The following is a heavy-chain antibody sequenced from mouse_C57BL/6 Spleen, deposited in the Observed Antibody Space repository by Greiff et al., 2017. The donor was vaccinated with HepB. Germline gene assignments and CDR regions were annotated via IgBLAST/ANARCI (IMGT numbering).Heavy chain of an antibody. CDR3: AGIYYDYDGYAMDY. D-gene: IGHD2-4*01. Sequence: VQLKESGPELVKPGASVKISCKASGYSFTGYYMNWVKQSPEKSLEWIGEINPSTGGTTYNQKFKAKATLTVDKSSSTAYMQLKSLTSEDSAVYYCAGIYYDYDGYAMDYWGQGTSVTVSS. CDR1: GYSFTGYY. V-gene: IGHV1-42*01. J-gene: IGHJ4*01. CDR2: INPSTGGT.